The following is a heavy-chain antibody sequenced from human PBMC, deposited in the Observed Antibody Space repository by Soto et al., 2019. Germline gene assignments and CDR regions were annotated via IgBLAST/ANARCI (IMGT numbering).Heavy chain of an antibody. V-gene: IGHV4-34*01. J-gene: IGHJ3*02. Sequence: QVQLQQWGAGLLKPSETLSFTCAVYGGSFSGYYWSWIRQPPGKGLEWIGEINHSGSTNYNPSLKSRVTISVDTSKNQFSLKLSSVTAADTAVYYCAREALTVHNWNYKGKAFDIWGQGTMVTVSS. CDR2: INHSGST. CDR1: GGSFSGYY. CDR3: AREALTVHNWNYKGKAFDI. D-gene: IGHD1-7*01.